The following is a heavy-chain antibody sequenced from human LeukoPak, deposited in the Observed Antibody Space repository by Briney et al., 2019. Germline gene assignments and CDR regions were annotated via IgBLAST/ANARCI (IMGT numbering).Heavy chain of an antibody. J-gene: IGHJ4*02. CDR3: VRQVDITMALPDY. CDR1: GYTFSSYG. CDR2: ISGYNGNT. V-gene: IGHV1-18*01. D-gene: IGHD5-18*01. Sequence: GASVKVSCKASGYTFSSYGITWVRQAPGQGLEWMGWISGYNGNTNYAQKFQGRVTMTTDTSTTTAYMELRSLRSDDTAVYYCVRQVDITMALPDYWGQGTLVTASS.